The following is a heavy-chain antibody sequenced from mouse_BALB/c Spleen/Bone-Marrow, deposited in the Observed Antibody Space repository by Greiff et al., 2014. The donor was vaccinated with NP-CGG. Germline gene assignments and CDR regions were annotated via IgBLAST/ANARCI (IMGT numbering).Heavy chain of an antibody. CDR2: IYPGNNDT. CDR1: GYTFTIYW. CDR3: TRSTGFYYGMDY. Sequence: VQLQQSGTVLARPGASVKMSCKASGYTFTIYWMHWVKQRPGQGLEWIGTIYPGNNDTNYNQKFKGKAKLTAVTSTSTAYMELSSLTNEDSAAYYSTRSTGFYYGMDYWGQGTSVTVSS. V-gene: IGHV1-5*01. J-gene: IGHJ4*01.